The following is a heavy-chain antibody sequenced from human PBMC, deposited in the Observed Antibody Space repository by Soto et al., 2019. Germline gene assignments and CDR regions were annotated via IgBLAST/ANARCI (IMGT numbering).Heavy chain of an antibody. CDR1: GYTFNSYY. CDR3: ARGVYDWYFDL. Sequence: QVQLVQSGAEVKKPGASVKVSCKASGYTFNSYYIHWVRQAPGQGLEWMGIFNPSGGSTNYPQKWKGRVPLPRDTPTSTVSMELSSLRSEDTAIYYWARGVYDWYFDLWGRGTLVTVSS. CDR2: FNPSGGST. V-gene: IGHV1-46*02. D-gene: IGHD3-10*01. J-gene: IGHJ2*01.